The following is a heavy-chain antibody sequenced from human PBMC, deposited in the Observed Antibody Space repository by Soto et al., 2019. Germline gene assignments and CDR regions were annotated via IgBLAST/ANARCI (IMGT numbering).Heavy chain of an antibody. D-gene: IGHD3-16*01. CDR1: GFTVTSGS. CDR3: AINNEGGFDY. Sequence: GGSLRLSCAASGFTVTSGSMSWVRQAPGRGLEWVSVIYSGGGTYYAGSVRGRFTISRDNSKNTLCLQMNSLRAEDTAVYYCAINNEGGFDYWGQGTLVTVSS. J-gene: IGHJ4*02. V-gene: IGHV3-53*01. CDR2: IYSGGGT.